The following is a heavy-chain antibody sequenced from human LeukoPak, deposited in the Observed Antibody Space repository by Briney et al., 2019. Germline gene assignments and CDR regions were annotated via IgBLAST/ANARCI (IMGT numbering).Heavy chain of an antibody. J-gene: IGHJ4*02. CDR3: ASRPSNTWAGPLDF. V-gene: IGHV3-23*01. D-gene: IGHD6-13*01. Sequence: GGSLTLSCVAPGFAFSDSAMSWVRLTAGKGLEWVSLSRADDYSTNYADSVKGRFTISRDNSKNTMYLQMNSLRAEDTAIYYCASRPSNTWAGPLDFWGQGTLVTVSS. CDR2: SRADDYST. CDR1: GFAFSDSA.